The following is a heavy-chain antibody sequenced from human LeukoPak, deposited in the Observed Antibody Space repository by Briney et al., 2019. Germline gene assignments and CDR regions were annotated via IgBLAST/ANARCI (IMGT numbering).Heavy chain of an antibody. Sequence: SETLSLTCTVSGGSISTYYWSWMRQPPGKGLEWIGYIHYTGITDYNPSLKSRVTISLDTSKNRFSLKLSSVTAADTAVYYCAREERYCSGGSCYQTYGMDVWGQGTTVTVSS. CDR2: IHYTGIT. D-gene: IGHD2-15*01. CDR1: GGSISTYY. V-gene: IGHV4-59*01. J-gene: IGHJ6*02. CDR3: AREERYCSGGSCYQTYGMDV.